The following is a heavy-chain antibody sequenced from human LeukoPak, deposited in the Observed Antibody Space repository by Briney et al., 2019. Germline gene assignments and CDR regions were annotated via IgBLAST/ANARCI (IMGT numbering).Heavy chain of an antibody. D-gene: IGHD5-12*01. CDR1: GFTFSSYD. CDR2: IRYDGTNK. Sequence: GGSLRLSCAASGFTFSSYDMHWVRQAPGKGLEWVAIIRYDGTNKYYADSVKGRFTISRDNSKNTLYLQMNSLRAEDTAVYYCAKGGGYEAQYYYYYMDVWGKGTTVTISS. V-gene: IGHV3-30*02. J-gene: IGHJ6*03. CDR3: AKGGGYEAQYYYYYMDV.